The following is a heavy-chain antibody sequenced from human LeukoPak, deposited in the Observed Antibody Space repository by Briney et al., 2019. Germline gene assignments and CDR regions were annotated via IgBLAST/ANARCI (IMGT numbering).Heavy chain of an antibody. D-gene: IGHD5-24*01. J-gene: IGHJ4*02. CDR1: GFTFSSYA. V-gene: IGHV3-30-3*01. Sequence: GRSLRLSCAASGFTFSSYAMHWVRQAPGKGLEWVAVISYDGSNKYYADSVKGRFTISRDNSKNTLYLQMNSLRAEDTAVYYCARDPSWGWLQLEFDYWGQRTLVTVSS. CDR2: ISYDGSNK. CDR3: ARDPSWGWLQLEFDY.